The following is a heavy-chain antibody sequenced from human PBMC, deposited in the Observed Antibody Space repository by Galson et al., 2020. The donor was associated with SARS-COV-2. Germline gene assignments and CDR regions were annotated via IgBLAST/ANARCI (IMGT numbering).Heavy chain of an antibody. CDR2: LYYSGSS. V-gene: IGHV4-59*01. J-gene: IGHJ3*02. CDR3: ARVNQRETGRAFDI. Sequence: SETLSLTCTVSGDSITNYYWSWIRQSPEKGLEWIGYLYYSGSSNYSPSLKSRLTLSLDKSKNQFSLRLRSVTAADTAVYYCARVNQRETGRAFDIWGQGKMVTVSS. CDR1: GDSITNYY.